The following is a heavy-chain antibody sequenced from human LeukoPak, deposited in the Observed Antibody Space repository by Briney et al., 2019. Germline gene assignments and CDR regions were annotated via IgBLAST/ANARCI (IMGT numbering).Heavy chain of an antibody. CDR3: ARGLGGMDV. Sequence: SSETLSLTCAVYGGSFSGYYWSWICQPPGKGLEWIGEINHSGSTNYNPSLKSRVTISVDTSKNQFSLKLSSVTAADTAVYYCARGLGGMDVWGQGTTVTVSS. CDR2: INHSGST. J-gene: IGHJ6*02. V-gene: IGHV4-34*01. CDR1: GGSFSGYY.